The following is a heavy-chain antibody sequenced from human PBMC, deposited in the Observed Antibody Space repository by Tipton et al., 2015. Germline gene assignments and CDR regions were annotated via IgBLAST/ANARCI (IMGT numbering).Heavy chain of an antibody. CDR2: ISHSGNT. CDR1: GGSISSSSYY. Sequence: TLSLTCTVSGGSISSSSYYWAWIRQPPGKGLEWIGSISHSGNTYYNPSLKSRVTMSRDTSKTQFSLKMSSVTASDTAVYYCARARGRHGGLFDSWGQGILVTVSS. J-gene: IGHJ4*02. D-gene: IGHD4-23*01. V-gene: IGHV4-39*07. CDR3: ARARGRHGGLFDS.